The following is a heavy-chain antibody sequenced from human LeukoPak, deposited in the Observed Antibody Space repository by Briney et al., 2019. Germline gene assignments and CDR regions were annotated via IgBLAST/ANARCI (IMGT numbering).Heavy chain of an antibody. CDR3: AKDLVCDDFWSGCHDAFDI. Sequence: GGSLRLSCAASGFTFSSYAMSWVRQAPGKGLEWVSAISGSGGSTYYADSVKGRFTISRDNSKNTLYLQMNSLRAEDTAVYYCAKDLVCDDFWSGCHDAFDIWGQGTMVTVSS. CDR1: GFTFSSYA. V-gene: IGHV3-23*01. CDR2: ISGSGGST. D-gene: IGHD3-3*01. J-gene: IGHJ3*02.